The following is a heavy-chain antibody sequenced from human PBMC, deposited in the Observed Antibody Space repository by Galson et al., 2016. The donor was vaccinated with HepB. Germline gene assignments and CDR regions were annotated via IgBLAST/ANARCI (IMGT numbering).Heavy chain of an antibody. Sequence: SLRLSCAASGFTFSSYSMNWVRQAPGKGLEWVSYISTSTNTIYYADSVKGRFTISRDNVKNSLYLQMNSLRAKDTAVYYCARGMTYFDFWSGYWYFDYWGQGTLVTVSS. D-gene: IGHD3-3*01. V-gene: IGHV3-48*01. CDR2: ISTSTNTI. CDR3: ARGMTYFDFWSGYWYFDY. CDR1: GFTFSSYS. J-gene: IGHJ4*02.